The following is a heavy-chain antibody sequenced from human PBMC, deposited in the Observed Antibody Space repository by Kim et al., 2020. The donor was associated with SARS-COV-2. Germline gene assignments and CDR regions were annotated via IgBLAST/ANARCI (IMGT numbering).Heavy chain of an antibody. D-gene: IGHD6-13*01. CDR3: ASVRYSSSWYPFDY. Sequence: SETLSLTCAVSGGSISSSNWWSWVRQPPGKGLEWIGEIYHSGSTNYNPSLKSRVTISVDKSKNQFSLKLSSVTAADTAVYYCASVRYSSSWYPFDYWCQGTLVTVVS. CDR2: IYHSGST. CDR1: GGSISSSNW. V-gene: IGHV4-4*02. J-gene: IGHJ4*02.